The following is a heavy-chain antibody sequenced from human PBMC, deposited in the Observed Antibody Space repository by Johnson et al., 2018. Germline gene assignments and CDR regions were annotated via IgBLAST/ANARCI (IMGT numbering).Heavy chain of an antibody. J-gene: IGHJ3*02. V-gene: IGHV3-15*01. CDR3: TTDLVMIGGDI. CDR1: GFTFSNAW. CDR2: IKTKTDGGTT. D-gene: IGHD2-21*01. Sequence: EVQLVESGGGLVKPGGSLRLSCAASGFTFSNAWMSWVRQAPGKGLEWVGLIKTKTDGGTTDYAAPVKGRITIKRDDSKNTLSLQMTSLKTEDTAVYYCTTDLVMIGGDIWGQGTMVTVSS.